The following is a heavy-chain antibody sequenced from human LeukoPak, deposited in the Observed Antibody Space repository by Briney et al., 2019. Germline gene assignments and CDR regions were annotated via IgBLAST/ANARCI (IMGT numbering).Heavy chain of an antibody. CDR2: IYYSGST. Sequence: PSQTLSLTCTVSGGSISSGGYYWSWIRQHPGKGLEWIGYIYYSGSTYYNPSLKSRVTISVDTSKNQFSLKLSSVTAADTAVYYCARERAWSGYYYIDYWGQGTLVTVSS. V-gene: IGHV4-31*03. J-gene: IGHJ4*02. D-gene: IGHD3-3*01. CDR3: ARERAWSGYYYIDY. CDR1: GGSISSGGYY.